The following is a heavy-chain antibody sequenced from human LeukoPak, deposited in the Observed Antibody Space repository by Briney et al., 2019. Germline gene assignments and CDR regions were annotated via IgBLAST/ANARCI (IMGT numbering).Heavy chain of an antibody. CDR3: VREVTVWLADIHGDYFDD. J-gene: IGHJ4*02. CDR1: GGSISSHS. Sequence: PSETLSLTCSVPGGSISSHSWSWIRQPPGKGLEWIAGISYIGRTTYNPSLKSRVTVSVDTSNNQFSLNLRSVTAADTAVYYCVREVTVWLADIHGDYFDDWGQGALVTVSS. D-gene: IGHD2-21*02. CDR2: ISYIGRT. V-gene: IGHV4-59*11.